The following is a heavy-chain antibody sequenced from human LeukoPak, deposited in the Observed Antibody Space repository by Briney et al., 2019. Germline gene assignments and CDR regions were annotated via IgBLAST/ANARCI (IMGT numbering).Heavy chain of an antibody. Sequence: ASVKVSCKTSGYTFTGYYIHWVRQAPGQGLEWMGWINPDSGGTKYAQKFQDKVTMTRDTSISTAFMELSRLRSDDTAMYYCARGLLRSQLDWFDPWGQGTLVTVSS. D-gene: IGHD6-13*01. V-gene: IGHV1-2*02. J-gene: IGHJ5*02. CDR2: INPDSGGT. CDR3: ARGLLRSQLDWFDP. CDR1: GYTFTGYY.